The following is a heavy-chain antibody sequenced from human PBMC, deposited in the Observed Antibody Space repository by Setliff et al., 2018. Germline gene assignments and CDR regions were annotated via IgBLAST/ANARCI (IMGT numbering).Heavy chain of an antibody. CDR2: IKQDGSEK. CDR1: GFTFSTFW. J-gene: IGHJ4*02. Sequence: GGSLRLSCAASGFTFSTFWMSWVRQAPGKGLEWVANIKQDGSEKYYVDSVKGRFTISRDNAKNSLYLQMNSLRAEDTAVYYCARGRGVDTAMVYFDYWGQGTLVTVSS. CDR3: ARGRGVDTAMVYFDY. V-gene: IGHV3-7*01. D-gene: IGHD5-18*01.